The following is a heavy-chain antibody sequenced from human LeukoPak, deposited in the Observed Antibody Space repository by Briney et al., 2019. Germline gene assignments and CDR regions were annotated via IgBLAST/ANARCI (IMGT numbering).Heavy chain of an antibody. V-gene: IGHV4-31*03. CDR2: IYYSGST. J-gene: IGHJ4*02. CDR1: GGSISSGGYH. Sequence: PSETLSLTCTVSGGSISSGGYHWSWIRQHPGKGLEWIGYIYYSGSTYYNPSLKSRVTISVDTSKNQFSLKLSSVTAADTAVYYCARSRAQIGPTLVVPAASPFDYWGQGTLVTVSS. CDR3: ARSRAQIGPTLVVPAASPFDY. D-gene: IGHD2-2*01.